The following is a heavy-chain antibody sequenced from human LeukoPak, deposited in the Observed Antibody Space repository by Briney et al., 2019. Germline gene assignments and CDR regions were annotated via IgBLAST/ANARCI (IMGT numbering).Heavy chain of an antibody. CDR1: GFTFSTFW. Sequence: GGSLRLSCAASGFTFSTFWLSWVRQAPGKGLEWVANINQDGSEKYYVDSMKGRFTVSRDNAKNSLYLQMDSLRAEDTAVYYCARGGTFVSDYWGQGTLVTVSS. D-gene: IGHD1-1*01. CDR2: INQDGSEK. V-gene: IGHV3-7*01. CDR3: ARGGTFVSDY. J-gene: IGHJ4*02.